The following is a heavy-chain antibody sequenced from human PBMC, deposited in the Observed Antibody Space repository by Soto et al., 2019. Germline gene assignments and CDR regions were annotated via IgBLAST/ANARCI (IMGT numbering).Heavy chain of an antibody. CDR3: ASSGYGSGSSLYGMAV. D-gene: IGHD3-10*01. Sequence: ASVKVSCKAPGYTFTGYYVHWVRQAPGQGLEWMGWINPNSGGTNYAQKFQGWVTMTRDTSISTAYMELSRLRSDDTAVYYCASSGYGSGSSLYGMAVWGQGTTVTVSS. V-gene: IGHV1-2*04. CDR2: INPNSGGT. CDR1: GYTFTGYY. J-gene: IGHJ6*02.